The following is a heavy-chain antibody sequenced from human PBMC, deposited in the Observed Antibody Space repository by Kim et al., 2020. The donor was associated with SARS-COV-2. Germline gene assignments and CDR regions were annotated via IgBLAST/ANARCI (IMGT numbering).Heavy chain of an antibody. CDR2: ISYDGSNK. D-gene: IGHD1-26*01. Sequence: GGSLRLSCAASGFTFSSYGMHWVRQAPGKGLEWVAVISYDGSNKYYADSVKGRFTISRDNSKNTLYLQMNSLRAEDTAVYYCAKGIVGATITEDAFDIWG. V-gene: IGHV3-30*18. J-gene: IGHJ3*02. CDR1: GFTFSSYG. CDR3: AKGIVGATITEDAFDI.